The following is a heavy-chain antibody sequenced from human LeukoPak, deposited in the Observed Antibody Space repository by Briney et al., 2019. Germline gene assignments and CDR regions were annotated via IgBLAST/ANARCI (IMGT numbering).Heavy chain of an antibody. V-gene: IGHV4-59*01. D-gene: IGHD5-12*01. CDR2: VYYTGST. Sequence: SETLSLTCTVSGGSISTYYWNWIRQPPGKGLEWIGYVYYTGSTNYNPSLKSRVTISVDTSKNQFSLKLTSVTAADTAVYYCAKDGGGGYATDWYFDLWGRGTLVAVSS. CDR3: AKDGGGGYATDWYFDL. CDR1: GGSISTYY. J-gene: IGHJ2*01.